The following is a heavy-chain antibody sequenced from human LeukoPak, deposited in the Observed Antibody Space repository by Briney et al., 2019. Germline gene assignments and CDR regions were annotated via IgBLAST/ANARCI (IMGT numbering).Heavy chain of an antibody. CDR2: ISAYNGNT. Sequence: ASVTVSCKASGYSFTSYGISWVRQAPGQGLEWMGWISAYNGNTKYAQKLQGRVTMTTDTSTSTAYMELRSLRSDDTAVYYCARDRPVGASEYYYYGMDVWGQGTTVTVSS. J-gene: IGHJ6*02. V-gene: IGHV1-18*01. CDR3: ARDRPVGASEYYYYGMDV. D-gene: IGHD1-26*01. CDR1: GYSFTSYG.